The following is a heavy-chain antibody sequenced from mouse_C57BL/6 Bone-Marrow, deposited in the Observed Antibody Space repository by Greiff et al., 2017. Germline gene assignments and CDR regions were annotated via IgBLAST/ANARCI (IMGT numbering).Heavy chain of an antibody. V-gene: IGHV5-15*01. CDR1: GFTFSDYG. J-gene: IGHJ4*01. CDR3: AIPMDY. Sequence: EVKLVASGGGLVQPGGSLTISCAASGFTFSDYGLAWVRPAPRKGPEWVAFISNLAYIIYYADTVTGRFTISRGSAKNTLYLEMSSLRSEYTAMYYCAIPMDYWGQGTSVTVSS. CDR2: ISNLAYII.